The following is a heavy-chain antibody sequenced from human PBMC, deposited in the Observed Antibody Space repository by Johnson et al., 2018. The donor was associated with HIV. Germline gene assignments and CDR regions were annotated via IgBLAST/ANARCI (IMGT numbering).Heavy chain of an antibody. Sequence: VQLVESGGGLVQPGGSLRLSCAASGFTVSGYYMTWVRQAPGKGLEWVSVLFSGGTTYYADSVMGRFTISRDNSKNTLYLQMNSLRAEDTAVYYCAAGIFQASDAFDIWGPGT. J-gene: IGHJ3*02. CDR2: LFSGGTT. CDR1: GFTVSGYY. V-gene: IGHV3-66*01. CDR3: AAGIFQASDAFDI.